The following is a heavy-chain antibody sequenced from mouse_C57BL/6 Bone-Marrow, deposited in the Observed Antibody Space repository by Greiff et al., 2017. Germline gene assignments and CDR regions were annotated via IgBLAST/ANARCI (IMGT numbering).Heavy chain of an antibody. V-gene: IGHV5-4*03. D-gene: IGHD1-1*01. Sequence: EVKLMESGGGLVKPGGSLKLSCAASGFTFSSYAMSWVRQTPEKRLEWVATISDGGSYTYYPDNVKGRFTISRDNAKNNLYLQMSHLKSEDTAMYYCARVLRRVYYAMDYWGQGTSVTVSS. CDR3: ARVLRRVYYAMDY. CDR1: GFTFSSYA. J-gene: IGHJ4*01. CDR2: ISDGGSYT.